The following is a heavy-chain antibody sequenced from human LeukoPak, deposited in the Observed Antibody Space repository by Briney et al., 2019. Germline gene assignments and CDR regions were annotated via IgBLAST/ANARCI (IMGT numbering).Heavy chain of an antibody. J-gene: IGHJ6*02. D-gene: IGHD6-13*01. CDR3: ARESAAAGFARLGYGMDV. CDR2: IDYSGST. CDR1: GGSISSGDYY. V-gene: IGHV4-30-4*01. Sequence: SETLSLTCTVSGGSISSGDYYWGWIRQPPGKGLEWIGYIDYSGSTYYNPSLKSRVTISVDTSKNQFTLKVSSVTAADTAVYYCARESAAAGFARLGYGMDVWGQATTVTVSS.